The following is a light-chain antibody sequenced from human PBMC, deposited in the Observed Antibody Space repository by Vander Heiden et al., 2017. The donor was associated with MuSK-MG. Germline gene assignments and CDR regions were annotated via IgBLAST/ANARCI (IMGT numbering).Light chain of an antibody. CDR1: QSIRIG. CDR3: QQYPSISPLT. J-gene: IGKJ4*01. Sequence: DIQMTESTSTLSASVGDRVTISCRASQSIRIGLAWYQQKPWKAPKLLIYDASDLQSGVPSRFTRRGSGTDFTLTISSLQPDDFATYYCQQYPSISPLTFGGGTKVXIK. CDR2: DAS. V-gene: IGKV1-5*01.